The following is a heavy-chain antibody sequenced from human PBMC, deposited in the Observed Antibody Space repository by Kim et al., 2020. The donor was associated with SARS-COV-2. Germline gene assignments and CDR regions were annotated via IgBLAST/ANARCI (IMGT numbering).Heavy chain of an antibody. D-gene: IGHD3-10*02. CDR2: ISGNGGTI. CDR1: GFPFGDYA. CDR3: AKSKFTMFQAVLYGMDV. J-gene: IGHJ6*02. Sequence: GGSLRLSCAASGFPFGDYAMHWVRQAPGKGLVWVSGISGNGGTIGYADSVKGRFTISRDNAKNSLYLQMNSLRTEDTAVYYCAKSKFTMFQAVLYGMDVWGQGATVTVSS. V-gene: IGHV3-9*01.